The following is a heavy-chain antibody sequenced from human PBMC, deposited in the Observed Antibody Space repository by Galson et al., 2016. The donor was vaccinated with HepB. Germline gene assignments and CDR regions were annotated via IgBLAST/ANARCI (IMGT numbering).Heavy chain of an antibody. Sequence: SLRLSCAASGFIFSGYTVHWVRQAPGKGLEWVAVIWFDGTNKYYADSVKGRFTISRDNSKNTLYLQMNRLRVEDTAIYYCASNSGDSGGFWGQGTLITVSS. CDR1: GFIFSGYT. CDR2: IWFDGTNK. CDR3: ASNSGDSGGF. J-gene: IGHJ4*02. V-gene: IGHV3-33*01. D-gene: IGHD2-21*02.